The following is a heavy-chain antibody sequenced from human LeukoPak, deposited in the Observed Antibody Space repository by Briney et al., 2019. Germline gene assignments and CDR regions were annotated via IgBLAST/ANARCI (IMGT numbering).Heavy chain of an antibody. CDR3: ARSWYNWNYYMNWFDP. Sequence: PSETLSLTXTVSGGSISSYYWSWIRQPPGKGLEWIGYVYYSGSTNYNPSLKSRVTISVDTSKNQFSLKLSSVTAADTAVYYCARSWYNWNYYMNWFDPWGQGTLVTVSS. V-gene: IGHV4-59*01. CDR1: GGSISSYY. CDR2: VYYSGST. D-gene: IGHD1-7*01. J-gene: IGHJ5*02.